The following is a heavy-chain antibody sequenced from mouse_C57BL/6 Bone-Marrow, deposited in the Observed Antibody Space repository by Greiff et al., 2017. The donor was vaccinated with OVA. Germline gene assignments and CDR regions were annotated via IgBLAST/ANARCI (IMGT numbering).Heavy chain of an antibody. Sequence: QVQLKESGAELARPGASVKLSCKASGYTFTSYGISWVKQRTGQGLEWIGEIYPRSGNTYYNEKFKGKATLTADKSSSTAYMELRSLTSEDSAVYFCAREYYGYLYYFDYWGQGTTLTVSS. CDR3: AREYYGYLYYFDY. D-gene: IGHD2-2*01. CDR2: IYPRSGNT. J-gene: IGHJ2*01. V-gene: IGHV1-81*01. CDR1: GYTFTSYG.